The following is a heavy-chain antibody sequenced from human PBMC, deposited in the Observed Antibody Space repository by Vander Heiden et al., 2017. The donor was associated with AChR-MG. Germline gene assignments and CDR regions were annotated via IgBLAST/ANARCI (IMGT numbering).Heavy chain of an antibody. J-gene: IGHJ4*02. Sequence: VQLLESGGGLVQPGGSLRLSCAASGFTFSSDAMGWVRQAPGKGLEWVSAISGSGGSTYYADSVKGRFTISRDNSKNTLYLQMNSLRAEDTAVYYCAKGAYYDFWSGYSSDYWGQGTLVTVSS. CDR3: AKGAYYDFWSGYSSDY. CDR2: ISGSGGST. V-gene: IGHV3-23*01. D-gene: IGHD3-3*01. CDR1: GFTFSSDA.